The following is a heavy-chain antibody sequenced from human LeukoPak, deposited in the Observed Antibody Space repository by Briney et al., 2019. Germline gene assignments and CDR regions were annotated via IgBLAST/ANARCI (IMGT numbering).Heavy chain of an antibody. V-gene: IGHV3-74*01. D-gene: IGHD2-15*01. CDR3: ARGPRDPTGYCSGGRCSPTYDV. Sequence: GGSLRLSCAASGFTFSSYWMHWVRQAPGKGLVWVSRINSDGSSTSYADSVKGRFTISRDNAKNTLYLQMNSLRAEDTAVYYCARGPRDPTGYCSGGRCSPTYDVWGQGTLVSVSS. CDR1: GFTFSSYW. CDR2: INSDGSST. J-gene: IGHJ4*02.